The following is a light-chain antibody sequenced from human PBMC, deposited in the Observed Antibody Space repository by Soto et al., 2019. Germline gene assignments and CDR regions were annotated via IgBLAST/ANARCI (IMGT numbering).Light chain of an antibody. J-gene: IGKJ1*01. V-gene: IGKV3-20*01. Sequence: EIVLTQSPATLSLSPGERATLSCRASQSIRSPFLAWYQQKPGQAPRLFIHGASSRATGIPDRFSGSGSGTDFTLTSSRLEHEDFAVYYCGSDEWTFGQGTKVE. CDR2: GAS. CDR1: QSIRSPF. CDR3: GSDEWT.